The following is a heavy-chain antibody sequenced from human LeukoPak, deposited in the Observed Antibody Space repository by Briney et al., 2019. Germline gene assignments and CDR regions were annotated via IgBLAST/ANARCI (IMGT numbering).Heavy chain of an antibody. V-gene: IGHV4-61*02. CDR1: GGSISSGSYY. J-gene: IGHJ4*02. CDR3: ARGVVPAAIGPYFDY. CDR2: ICTSGST. D-gene: IGHD2-2*02. Sequence: PSQTLSLTCTVSGGSISSGSYYWSWIRQPAGKGLEWIGRICTSGSTNYNPSLKSRVTISVDTSKNQFSLKLSSVTAADTAVYYCARGVVPAAIGPYFDYWGQGTLVTVSS.